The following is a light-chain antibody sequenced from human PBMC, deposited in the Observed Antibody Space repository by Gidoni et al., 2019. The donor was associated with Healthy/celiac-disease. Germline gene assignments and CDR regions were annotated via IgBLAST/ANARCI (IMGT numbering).Light chain of an antibody. Sequence: DIQTTQSPSTLSASVGDRVTITCRASQSISSWLAWYQQKPGKAPKLLIYKASSLESGVPSRFSGSGSGTDFTLTISSLQPDDFATYYCQQYNSYSQTFXQXTKVEIK. CDR1: QSISSW. V-gene: IGKV1-5*03. CDR2: KAS. J-gene: IGKJ1*01. CDR3: QQYNSYSQT.